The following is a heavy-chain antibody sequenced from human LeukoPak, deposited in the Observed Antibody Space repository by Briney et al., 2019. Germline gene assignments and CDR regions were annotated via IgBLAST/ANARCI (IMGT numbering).Heavy chain of an antibody. CDR2: ISSNGGST. D-gene: IGHD3-10*01. J-gene: IGHJ4*02. CDR3: ARVNYYGRGFDY. V-gene: IGHV3-64*01. Sequence: HPGGSLRLSCAASGFTFSSYGMSWVRQAPGKGLEYVSAISSNGGSTYYANSVKGRFTISRDNSKNTLYLQMGSLRAEDMAVYYCARVNYYGRGFDYWGQGTLVTVSS. CDR1: GFTFSSYG.